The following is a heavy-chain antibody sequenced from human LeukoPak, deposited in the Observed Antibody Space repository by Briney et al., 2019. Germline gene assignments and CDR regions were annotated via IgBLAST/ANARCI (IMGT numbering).Heavy chain of an antibody. D-gene: IGHD3-9*01. J-gene: IGHJ4*02. V-gene: IGHV3-30*18. CDR2: ISYDGSNK. CDR1: GFTFSSYG. CDR3: AKEGGEVLRYFDWFTKIYYFDY. Sequence: GGSLRLSCAASGFTFSSYGMHWVRQAPGKGLEWVAVISYDGSNKYYADSVKGRFTISRDNSKNTLYLQMNSLRAEDTAVYYCAKEGGEVLRYFDWFTKIYYFDYWGQGTLVTVSS.